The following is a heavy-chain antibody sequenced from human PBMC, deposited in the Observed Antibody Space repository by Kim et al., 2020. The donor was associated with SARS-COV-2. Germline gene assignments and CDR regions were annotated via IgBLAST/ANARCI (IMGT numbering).Heavy chain of an antibody. Sequence: GSTIYYADSVKGRLTIARDNAKNSRYRQMNSLRAEDTAVYYCARLESYPYWGQGTLVTLSS. CDR3: ARLESYPY. J-gene: IGHJ4*02. CDR2: GSTI. V-gene: IGHV3-48*03. D-gene: IGHD1-26*01.